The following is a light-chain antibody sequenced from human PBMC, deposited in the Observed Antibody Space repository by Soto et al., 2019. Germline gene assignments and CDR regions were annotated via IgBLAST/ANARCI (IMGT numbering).Light chain of an antibody. V-gene: IGLV2-14*01. CDR1: SSDIGGYNY. CDR3: SSYTTSTTLIV. J-gene: IGLJ2*01. CDR2: EVN. Sequence: QSVLTQPASVSGSPGQSITISCTGTSSDIGGYNYVSWYQQHPGKAPKLMIYEVNTRPSGVSNRFSGSKSGNTASLTISGLHADDEADYYCSSYTTSTTLIVFGGGTKLTVL.